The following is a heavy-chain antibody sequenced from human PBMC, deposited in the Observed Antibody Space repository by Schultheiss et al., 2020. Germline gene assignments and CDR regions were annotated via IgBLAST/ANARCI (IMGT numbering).Heavy chain of an antibody. V-gene: IGHV1-2*02. CDR3: ARPPLRGYSSGWYLD. CDR2: INPNSGGT. CDR1: GGTFSSYA. D-gene: IGHD6-19*01. J-gene: IGHJ4*02. Sequence: ASVKVSCKASGGTFSSYAISWVRQAPGQGLEWMGWINPNSGGTNYAQKFQGRVTMTRDTSISTAYMELSRLRSDDTAVYYCARPPLRGYSSGWYLDWGQGTLVNGYS.